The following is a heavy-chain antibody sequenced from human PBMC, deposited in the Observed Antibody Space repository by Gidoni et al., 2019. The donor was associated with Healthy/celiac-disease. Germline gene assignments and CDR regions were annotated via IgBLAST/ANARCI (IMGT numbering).Heavy chain of an antibody. CDR3: AREMWEQQLVRSIHYYYGMDV. V-gene: IGHV3-33*01. D-gene: IGHD6-13*01. Sequence: QVQLVESGGGVVKPGRSLRLSCAASGFTFSSQGMHRVREAAGKGLGLVAVIWYDGSNKYYADSVKGRFTISRDNSKNTLYLQMNSLRAEDTAVYYCAREMWEQQLVRSIHYYYGMDVWGQGTTVTVSS. J-gene: IGHJ6*02. CDR1: GFTFSSQG. CDR2: IWYDGSNK.